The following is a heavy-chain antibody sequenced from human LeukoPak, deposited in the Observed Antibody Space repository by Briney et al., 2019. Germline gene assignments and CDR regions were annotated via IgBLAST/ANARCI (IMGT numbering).Heavy chain of an antibody. CDR3: AREGAGASDY. Sequence: PSETLSLTCAVYGGSFGGYYWSWIRQPPGKGLEWIGRIYSSGSTNYNPSLKSRVTMSVDTSKTQFSLKLNSVTAADTAVYYCAREGAGASDYWGQGTLVTVSS. CDR2: IYSSGST. CDR1: GGSFGGYY. D-gene: IGHD1-26*01. J-gene: IGHJ4*02. V-gene: IGHV4-4*07.